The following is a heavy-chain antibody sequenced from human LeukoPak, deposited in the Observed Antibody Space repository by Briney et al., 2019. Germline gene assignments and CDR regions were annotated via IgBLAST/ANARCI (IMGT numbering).Heavy chain of an antibody. D-gene: IGHD6-13*01. CDR2: INPNSGGT. CDR3: ARTPLWSSSWSSFDY. Sequence: GASVKVSCKASGYTFTGYYMHWVRQAPGQGLEWMGRINPNSGGTNYAQKFQGRVTMTRDTSISTAYMELSRLRSDDTAVYCCARTPLWSSSWSSFDYWGQGTLVTVSS. CDR1: GYTFTGYY. V-gene: IGHV1-2*06. J-gene: IGHJ4*02.